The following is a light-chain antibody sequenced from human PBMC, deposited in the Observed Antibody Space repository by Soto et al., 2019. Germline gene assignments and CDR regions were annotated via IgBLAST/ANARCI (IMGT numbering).Light chain of an antibody. CDR3: SSCTSSNTVV. CDR1: SSDVGGYNR. Sequence: QSALTQPASVSGSPGQSIAISCTGTSSDVGGYNRVSWYRQHPGKAPKLMIYDVTNRPSGVSNRFSGSKSGNTASLTISGLQAEDEADYYCSSCTSSNTVVFGGGTKLTVL. CDR2: DVT. V-gene: IGLV2-14*03. J-gene: IGLJ2*01.